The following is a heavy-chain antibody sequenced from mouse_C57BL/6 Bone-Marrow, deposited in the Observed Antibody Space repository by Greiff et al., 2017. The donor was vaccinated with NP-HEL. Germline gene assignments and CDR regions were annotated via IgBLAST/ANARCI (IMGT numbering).Heavy chain of an antibody. CDR1: GYTFTDHT. D-gene: IGHD2-4*01. V-gene: IGHV1-78*01. CDR3: ARDRGLRLFIDY. J-gene: IGHJ2*01. Sequence: VMLVESDAELVKPGASVKISCKVSGYTFTDHTIHWMKQRPEQGLEWIGYIYPRDGSTKYNEKFKGKATLTADKSSSTAYMQLNSLTSEDSAVYFCARDRGLRLFIDYWGQGTTLTVSS. CDR2: IYPRDGST.